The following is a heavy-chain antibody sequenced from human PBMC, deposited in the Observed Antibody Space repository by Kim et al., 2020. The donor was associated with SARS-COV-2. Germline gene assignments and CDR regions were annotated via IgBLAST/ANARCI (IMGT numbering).Heavy chain of an antibody. CDR1: GGSFSGYD. CDR2: INHSGST. Sequence: SETLSLTCAVYGGSFSGYDWSWIRQPPGKGLEWIGEINHSGSTNYNPSLKSRGNIAVDTSKNQFSLKLSTVTAADTAVYYCARGITILGVGKVRFDPWGQGTLVTVSS. V-gene: IGHV4-34*01. D-gene: IGHD3-3*01. J-gene: IGHJ5*02. CDR3: ARGITILGVGKVRFDP.